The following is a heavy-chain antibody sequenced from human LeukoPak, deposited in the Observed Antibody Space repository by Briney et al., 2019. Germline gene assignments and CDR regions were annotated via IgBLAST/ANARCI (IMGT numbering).Heavy chain of an antibody. CDR3: ARDGSVLRFLEWLFFLDY. CDR2: MSNDGSKK. V-gene: IGHV3-30*01. J-gene: IGHJ4*02. CDR1: GFTFSSHA. D-gene: IGHD3-3*01. Sequence: DPGGSLRLSCAASGFTFSSHAMHWVRQAPGKGLEWVAIMSNDGSKKFNADSLKGRFTISRDNSKNTLYLQMNSLRSEDTAVYFCARDGSVLRFLEWLFFLDYWGQGTLVTVSS.